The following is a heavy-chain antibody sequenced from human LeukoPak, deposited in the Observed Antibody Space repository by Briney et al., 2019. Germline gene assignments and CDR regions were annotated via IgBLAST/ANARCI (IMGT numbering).Heavy chain of an antibody. Sequence: PSQTLSLTCTVSGGSISSGSYYWSWIRQPAGKGLEWIGRIYTSGSTNYNPSLESRVTISVDTSKNQFSLKLSSVTAADTAVYYCARALMTDYGGRGWYFDYWGQGTLVTVSS. D-gene: IGHD4-23*01. CDR3: ARALMTDYGGRGWYFDY. V-gene: IGHV4-61*02. CDR1: GGSISSGSYY. CDR2: IYTSGST. J-gene: IGHJ4*02.